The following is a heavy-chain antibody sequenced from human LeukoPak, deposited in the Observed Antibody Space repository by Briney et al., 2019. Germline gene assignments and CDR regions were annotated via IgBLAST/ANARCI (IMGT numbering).Heavy chain of an antibody. CDR2: ISSSGSTI. J-gene: IGHJ2*01. Sequence: GGSLRLSCAASGFTFSSYSIHWVRQAPGKGLEWISYISSSGSTIYSADSVKGRFTISRDNAKNSLYLQMNSLRAEDTAVYYCARVYSGSWYFDLWGRGTLVTVSS. D-gene: IGHD5-12*01. V-gene: IGHV3-48*03. CDR1: GFTFSSYS. CDR3: ARVYSGSWYFDL.